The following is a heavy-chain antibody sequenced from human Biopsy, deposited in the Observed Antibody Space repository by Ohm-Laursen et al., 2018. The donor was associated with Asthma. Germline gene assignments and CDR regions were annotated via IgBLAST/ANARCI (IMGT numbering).Heavy chain of an antibody. Sequence: SDTLSLTCTVSGGSISSGAYYWSWVRQPPGKGLERIGYIYYIGSTYYNPSLKSRVAISLDTFKNQFSLKLSSVTAADTAVYFCARRGGVRRYFDYWGQGTLVTVSS. CDR1: GGSISSGAYY. J-gene: IGHJ4*02. CDR2: IYYIGST. V-gene: IGHV4-30-4*02. D-gene: IGHD3-16*01. CDR3: ARRGGVRRYFDY.